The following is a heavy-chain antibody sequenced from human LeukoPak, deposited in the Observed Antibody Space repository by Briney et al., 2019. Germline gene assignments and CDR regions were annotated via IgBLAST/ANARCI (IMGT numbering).Heavy chain of an antibody. CDR2: ISSSSSYI. CDR1: GFTFSSYS. J-gene: IGHJ3*02. CDR3: ARTAEGHDAFDI. V-gene: IGHV3-21*01. Sequence: GGSLRLSCAASGFTFSSYSMNWVRQAPGKGLEWVSSISSSSSYIYYADSVKGRFTISRDNAKNSLYLQMNSLRAEDTAVYYCARTAEGHDAFDIWGQGTMVTVSS.